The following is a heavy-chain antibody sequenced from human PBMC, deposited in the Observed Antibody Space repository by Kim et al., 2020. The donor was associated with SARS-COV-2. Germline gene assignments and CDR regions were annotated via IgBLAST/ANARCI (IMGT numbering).Heavy chain of an antibody. J-gene: IGHJ1*01. V-gene: IGHV1-18*04. D-gene: IGHD6-13*01. Sequence: ASVKVSCKASGYTFTSYGISWVRQAPGQGLEWMGWISAYNGNTNYAQKLQGRVTMTTDTSTSTAYMELRSLRSDDTAVYYCARDPAASDAEYFQHWGQGTLVTVSS. CDR3: ARDPAASDAEYFQH. CDR1: GYTFTSYG. CDR2: ISAYNGNT.